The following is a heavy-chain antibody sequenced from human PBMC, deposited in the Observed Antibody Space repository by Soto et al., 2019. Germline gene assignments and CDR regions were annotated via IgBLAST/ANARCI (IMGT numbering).Heavy chain of an antibody. CDR3: TRGPEQSRAVRDLFDI. CDR2: IYMGGST. J-gene: IGHJ3*02. V-gene: IGHV3-66*01. CDR1: GFTVSSNF. D-gene: IGHD2-21*01. Sequence: PGGSLRLSCAASGFTVSSNFMTWVRQPPGKGLEWVSAIYMGGSTYYANSVKGRFTISRDNSKNTLYLQMNSLRAEDTAVYYCTRGPEQSRAVRDLFDIWGQGTMVTVSS.